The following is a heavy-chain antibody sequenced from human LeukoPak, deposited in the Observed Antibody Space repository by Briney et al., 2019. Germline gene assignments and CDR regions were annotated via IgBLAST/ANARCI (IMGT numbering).Heavy chain of an antibody. D-gene: IGHD6-13*01. Sequence: GGSLRLSCAASGFTFSSYAMHWVRQAPGKGLEWVAVISYDGSNKYYADSVKGRFTISRDNSKNTLYLQMNSLRAEDTAVYYCAKGAAAAGPYFDYWGQGTLVTVSS. CDR3: AKGAAAAGPYFDY. J-gene: IGHJ4*02. CDR2: ISYDGSNK. CDR1: GFTFSSYA. V-gene: IGHV3-30-3*01.